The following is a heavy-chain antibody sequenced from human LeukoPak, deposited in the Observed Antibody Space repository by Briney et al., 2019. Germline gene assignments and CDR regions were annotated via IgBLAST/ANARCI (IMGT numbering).Heavy chain of an antibody. V-gene: IGHV3-23*01. CDR2: ISDSGGST. Sequence: GGSLRLSCAVSGITLSNYGTSWVRQAPGKGLEWVAGISDSGGSTNYADSVKGRFTISRDNPKNTLYLQMNSLRAEDTAVYFCAKRGVVIRVILVGFHKEAYYFDSWGQGALVTVSS. CDR3: AKRGVVIRVILVGFHKEAYYFDS. J-gene: IGHJ4*02. D-gene: IGHD3-22*01. CDR1: GITLSNYG.